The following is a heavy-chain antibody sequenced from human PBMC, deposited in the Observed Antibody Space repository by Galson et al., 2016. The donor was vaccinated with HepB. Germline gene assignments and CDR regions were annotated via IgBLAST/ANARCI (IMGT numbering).Heavy chain of an antibody. Sequence: SLRLSCAASGFFFSNYAMHWVRQAPGKGLEWVAHIRNDGSGKYYGESLKGRITISRDNSKSTLYLQMDSLRPEDTAVYYCAKRGEVGVHYCMDVWGKGTTVTVSS. V-gene: IGHV3-30*18. CDR1: GFFFSNYA. D-gene: IGHD1-26*01. CDR2: IRNDGSGK. CDR3: AKRGEVGVHYCMDV. J-gene: IGHJ6*03.